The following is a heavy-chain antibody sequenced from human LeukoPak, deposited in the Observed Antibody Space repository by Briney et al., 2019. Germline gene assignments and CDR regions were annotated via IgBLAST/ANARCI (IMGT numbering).Heavy chain of an antibody. D-gene: IGHD3-22*01. CDR2: ISPNSGGT. J-gene: IGHJ4*02. Sequence: GASVKVSCKASGYTFTGYYMHWVRQAPGQGLEWMGWISPNSGGTNYAQKFQGRVTITTDESTSTAYMELSSPRSEDTAVYYCARPRGTDSSGYLYWGQGTLVTVSS. CDR1: GYTFTGYY. CDR3: ARPRGTDSSGYLY. V-gene: IGHV1-2*02.